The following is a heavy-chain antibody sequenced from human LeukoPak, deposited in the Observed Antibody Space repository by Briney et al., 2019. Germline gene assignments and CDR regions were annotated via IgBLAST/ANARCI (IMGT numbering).Heavy chain of an antibody. J-gene: IGHJ4*02. CDR1: GFTFSDHW. Sequence: GGSLRLSCAASGFTFSDHWMHWVRQVPGKGLVWVSRIKTDGSWTNDADSVKGRFTISRDNAENSLYLQMNSLRAEDTALYYCVKVRGYSYGYFDYWGQGTLVTVSS. CDR3: VKVRGYSYGYFDY. D-gene: IGHD5-18*01. CDR2: IKTDGSWT. V-gene: IGHV3-74*01.